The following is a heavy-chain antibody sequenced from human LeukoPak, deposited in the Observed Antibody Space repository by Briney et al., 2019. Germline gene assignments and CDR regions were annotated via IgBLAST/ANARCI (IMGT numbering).Heavy chain of an antibody. CDR1: GYTLTELS. J-gene: IGHJ4*02. D-gene: IGHD1-26*01. V-gene: IGHV1-24*01. CDR2: FDPEDGET. Sequence: ASVKVSCKVSGYTLTELSMHWVRQAPGKGLEGMGGFDPEDGETIYAQKFQGRVTMTEDTTTDTAYMELRSLGSEDTAVYYCATDGRRVGASFDYWGQGTLVTVSS. CDR3: ATDGRRVGASFDY.